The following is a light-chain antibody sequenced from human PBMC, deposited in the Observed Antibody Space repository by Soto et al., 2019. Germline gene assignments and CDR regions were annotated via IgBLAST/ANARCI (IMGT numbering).Light chain of an antibody. CDR2: AAS. CDR1: QSVSSSY. V-gene: IGKV3-20*01. CDR3: QQYGGSILT. J-gene: IGKJ4*01. Sequence: ELVLTQSPGTLSLSPGERATLSCRASQSVSSSYLAWYQQKFGQAPRLLIYAASSRATGIPDRFSRRGSGTDFSLTISRLETEEFAVYSCQQYGGSILTFGGGTKV.